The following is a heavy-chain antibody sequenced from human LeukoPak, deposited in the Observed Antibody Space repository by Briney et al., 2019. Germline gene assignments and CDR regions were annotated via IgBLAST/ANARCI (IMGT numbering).Heavy chain of an antibody. Sequence: ASVKVSCKASGHTFTSYAMHWVRQAPGQRLECMGWINTGNGNTKYSQKFQGRVTITRDTSASTACMDLSSLRSEDTAVYYCARNTETAIPLPYYFDYWGQGTLVTVSS. V-gene: IGHV1-3*04. D-gene: IGHD2-21*02. CDR1: GHTFTSYA. CDR3: ARNTETAIPLPYYFDY. CDR2: INTGNGNT. J-gene: IGHJ4*02.